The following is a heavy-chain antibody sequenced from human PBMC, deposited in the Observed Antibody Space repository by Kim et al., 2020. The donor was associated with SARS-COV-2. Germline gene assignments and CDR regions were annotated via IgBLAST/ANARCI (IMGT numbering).Heavy chain of an antibody. Sequence: ASVKVSCKASGYTFTSYGISWVRQAPGQGLEWMGWISAYNGNTNYAQKLQGRVTMTTDTSTSTAYMELRSLRSDDTAVYYCARKGYCSGGSCYSGWGAFDIWGQGTMVTVSS. CDR1: GYTFTSYG. CDR2: ISAYNGNT. J-gene: IGHJ3*02. CDR3: ARKGYCSGGSCYSGWGAFDI. D-gene: IGHD2-15*01. V-gene: IGHV1-18*01.